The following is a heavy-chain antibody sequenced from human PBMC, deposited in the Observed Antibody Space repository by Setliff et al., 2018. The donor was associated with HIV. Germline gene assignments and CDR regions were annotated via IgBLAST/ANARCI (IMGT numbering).Heavy chain of an antibody. CDR1: GYTFTNYG. Sequence: ASVKVSCKASGYTFTNYGISWVRQAPGQGLEWMGWISAYNGNTNYAQKLQGRVTLTTDTSTSTAYMELRSLRSDDTAVYYCARFGDYDDSSGYITDYWGQRTLVTVSS. J-gene: IGHJ4*02. V-gene: IGHV1-18*01. D-gene: IGHD3-22*01. CDR2: ISAYNGNT. CDR3: ARFGDYDDSSGYITDY.